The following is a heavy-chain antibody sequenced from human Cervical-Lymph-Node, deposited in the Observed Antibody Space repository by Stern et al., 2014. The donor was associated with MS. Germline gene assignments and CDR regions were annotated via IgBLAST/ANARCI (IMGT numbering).Heavy chain of an antibody. J-gene: IGHJ4*02. D-gene: IGHD3-10*01. V-gene: IGHV4-59*08. Sequence: QVQLQESGPGLVKPSETLSLTCSVSGGSISRYYWNWIRQPPGKGLEWIANVHYSGTTNYNPSLKSRVTIFLDPSINKISLKLPSVTAADTAVYYCAGSVTYYPDYWGQGILVTVSS. CDR1: GGSISRYY. CDR2: VHYSGTT. CDR3: AGSVTYYPDY.